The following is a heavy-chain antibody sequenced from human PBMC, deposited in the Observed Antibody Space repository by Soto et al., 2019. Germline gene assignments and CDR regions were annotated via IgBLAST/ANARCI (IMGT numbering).Heavy chain of an antibody. V-gene: IGHV4-31*03. Sequence: SETLSLTCTVSGGSISSGGYYWSWIRQHPGKGLEWIGYIYYSGSTYYNPSLKSRFTISVDTSKNQFSLKLSSVTAADTAVYYCARERRYYDILTGYGPFGMDVWGQGTTVTVSS. CDR1: GGSISSGGYY. CDR3: ARERRYYDILTGYGPFGMDV. D-gene: IGHD3-9*01. J-gene: IGHJ6*02. CDR2: IYYSGST.